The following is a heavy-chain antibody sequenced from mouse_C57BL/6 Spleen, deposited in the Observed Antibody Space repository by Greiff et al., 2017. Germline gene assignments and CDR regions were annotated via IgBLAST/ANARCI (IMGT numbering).Heavy chain of an antibody. V-gene: IGHV14-2*01. J-gene: IGHJ4*01. CDR2: IDPEDGET. Sequence: EVKLQQSGAELVKPGASVKLSCTASGFNIKDYYMHWVKQRTEQGLEWIGRIDPEDGETKYAPKFQGKATITADTSSNTAYLQLSSLTSEDTAVYYCASPQDYGSSQSLYYYAMDYWGQGTSVTVSS. CDR1: GFNIKDYY. CDR3: ASPQDYGSSQSLYYYAMDY. D-gene: IGHD1-1*01.